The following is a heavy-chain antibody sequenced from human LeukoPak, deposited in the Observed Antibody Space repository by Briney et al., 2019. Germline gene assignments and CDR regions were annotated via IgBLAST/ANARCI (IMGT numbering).Heavy chain of an antibody. CDR2: ISAYNGNT. CDR3: ARVSYYGSGSYYPPGY. J-gene: IGHJ4*02. Sequence: ASVKVSCKASGYTFTSYGISWVRQAPGQGLEWMGWISAYNGNTNYAQKLQGRVTMTTDTSTSTAYMELRSLRSDDTAVYYCARVSYYGSGSYYPPGYWGQGTLVTVSS. D-gene: IGHD3-10*01. V-gene: IGHV1-18*01. CDR1: GYTFTSYG.